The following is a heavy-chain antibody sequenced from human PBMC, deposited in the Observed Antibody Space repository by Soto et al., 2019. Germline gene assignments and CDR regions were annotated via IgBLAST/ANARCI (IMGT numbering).Heavy chain of an antibody. CDR1: GGTFSSYT. CDR2: IIPILGIA. J-gene: IGHJ6*02. V-gene: IGHV1-69*02. D-gene: IGHD3-10*01. Sequence: QVQLVQSGAAVKKPGSSVKVSCKASGGTFSSYTISWVRQAPGQGLEWMARIIPILGIANYAQKFQGRVTITADKSTSTAYMELSSLRSEDTAVYYCARFRGSYGMDVWGQGTTVTVSS. CDR3: ARFRGSYGMDV.